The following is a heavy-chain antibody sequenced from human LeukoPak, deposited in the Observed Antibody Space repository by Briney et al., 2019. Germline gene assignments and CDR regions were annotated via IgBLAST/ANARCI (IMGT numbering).Heavy chain of an antibody. CDR3: ARASAVADDNWFDP. CDR2: INTNTGNP. CDR1: GYTFTSYA. J-gene: IGHJ5*02. Sequence: ASVKVSCKASGYTFTSYAMNWVRQAPGQGLEWMGWINTNTGNPTYAQGFTGRFVFSLDTSVSTAYLQISSLKAEDTAVYYCARASAVADDNWFDPWGQGTLVTVSS. V-gene: IGHV7-4-1*02. D-gene: IGHD6-19*01.